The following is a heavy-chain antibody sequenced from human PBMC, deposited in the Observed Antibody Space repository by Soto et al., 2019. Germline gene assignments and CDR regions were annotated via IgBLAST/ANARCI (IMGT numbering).Heavy chain of an antibody. J-gene: IGHJ3*02. Sequence: ELLSHPRTVSEGYSGSCCWCRIREHPRKGLEWIGYISYSGSTNYNPSLKSRVTISVDTSKNQFSLKLSSVTAADTAVYSCARDIELSGDGAFDIWGQGTMVTVSS. CDR2: ISYSGST. CDR1: EGYSGSCC. D-gene: IGHD5-12*01. CDR3: ARDIELSGDGAFDI. V-gene: IGHV4-59*01.